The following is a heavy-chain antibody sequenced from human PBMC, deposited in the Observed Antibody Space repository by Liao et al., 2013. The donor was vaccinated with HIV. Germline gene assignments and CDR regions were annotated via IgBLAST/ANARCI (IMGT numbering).Heavy chain of an antibody. CDR2: ISYSGST. CDR1: GGSISSYY. J-gene: IGHJ4*02. CDR3: ARDLPPNY. Sequence: QVQLQESGPGLVKPSETLSLTCTVSGGSISSYYWSWIRQPPGKGLEWIGFISYSGSTHYNPSLRSRVTISVDTTRNQFSLKLNSVTAADTAMYYCARDLPPNYWGQGTLVTVPS. V-gene: IGHV4-59*01.